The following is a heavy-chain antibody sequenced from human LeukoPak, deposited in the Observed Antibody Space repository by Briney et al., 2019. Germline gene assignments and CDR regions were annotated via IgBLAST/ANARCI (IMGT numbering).Heavy chain of an antibody. CDR2: ISSSSSTI. D-gene: IGHD3-9*01. CDR3: ARERYDILTGSSWFDP. J-gene: IGHJ5*02. Sequence: GGSLRLSCAASGFTFSSYSMNWVRQAPGKGLEWVSYISSSSSTIYYADSVKGRFTISRDNAKNSLYLQMNSLRAEDTAVYYCARERYDILTGSSWFDPWGQGTLVTVSS. V-gene: IGHV3-48*01. CDR1: GFTFSSYS.